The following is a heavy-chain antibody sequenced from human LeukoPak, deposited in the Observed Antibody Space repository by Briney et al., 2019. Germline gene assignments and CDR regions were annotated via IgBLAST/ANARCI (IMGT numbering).Heavy chain of an antibody. Sequence: WVRQPPGKGLEWIGSIYYSGSTYYNPSLKSRVTISVDTSKNQFSLKLSSVTAADTAVYYCARDTYDGANLLLWLAPYGMDVWGQGTTVTVSS. D-gene: IGHD3-10*01. CDR2: IYYSGST. J-gene: IGHJ6*02. CDR3: ARDTYDGANLLLWLAPYGMDV. V-gene: IGHV4-39*07.